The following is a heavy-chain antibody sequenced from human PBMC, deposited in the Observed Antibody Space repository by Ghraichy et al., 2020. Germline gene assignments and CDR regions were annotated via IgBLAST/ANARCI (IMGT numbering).Heavy chain of an antibody. V-gene: IGHV3-21*01. Sequence: GGSLRLSCAASGFTFSSYTMNWVRQAPGKGLEWVSSISGSSSDIYYADSVKGRFTIYRDNAKNSLFLQMRSPRAEDTAVYYCARDGPWYSGTRGFEYWGQGTLVTVSS. D-gene: IGHD1-26*01. CDR2: ISGSSSDI. CDR3: ARDGPWYSGTRGFEY. CDR1: GFTFSSYT. J-gene: IGHJ4*02.